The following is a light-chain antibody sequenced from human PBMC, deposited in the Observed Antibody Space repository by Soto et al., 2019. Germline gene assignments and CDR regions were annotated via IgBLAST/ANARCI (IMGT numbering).Light chain of an antibody. V-gene: IGKV1-5*01. CDR3: QQYNTYSPERT. CDR2: DAS. CDR1: QSIGRW. J-gene: IGKJ1*01. Sequence: DIQMTQSPSTLSAFVGDRVTITCRASQSIGRWLAWYQQKPGKAPKLLIYDASSLESGVPSRFSGSGSGTEFTLTISSLQPADFATYYGQQYNTYSPERTFGQGTKVEVK.